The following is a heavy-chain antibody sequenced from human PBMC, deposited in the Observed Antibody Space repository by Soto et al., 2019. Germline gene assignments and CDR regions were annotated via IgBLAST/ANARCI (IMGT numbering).Heavy chain of an antibody. CDR1: GFTFDDYA. CDR3: AKTQRHPDGYNYYYYYGMDV. J-gene: IGHJ6*02. Sequence: LRLSCAASGFTFDDYAMHWVRQAPGKGLEWVSGISWNSGSIGYADSVKGRFTISRDNAKNSLYLQMNSLRAEDTALYYCAKTQRHPDGYNYYYYYGMDVWGQGTTVTVSS. D-gene: IGHD5-12*01. V-gene: IGHV3-9*01. CDR2: ISWNSGSI.